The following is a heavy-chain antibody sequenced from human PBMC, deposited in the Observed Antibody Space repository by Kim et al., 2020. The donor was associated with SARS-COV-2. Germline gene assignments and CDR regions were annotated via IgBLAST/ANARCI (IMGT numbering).Heavy chain of an antibody. Sequence: GGSLRLSCSASGFIFSDYAIHWVRRAPGMGLQYVSATTRDGDGSFYADSVKDRFTIFRDNSKNTLFLQMSGLRIEDTAFYYCVRYGRNYGAVHWGQGTLVSVS. D-gene: IGHD1-7*01. CDR1: GFIFSDYA. CDR3: VRYGRNYGAVH. J-gene: IGHJ4*02. V-gene: IGHV3-64D*06. CDR2: TTRDGDGS.